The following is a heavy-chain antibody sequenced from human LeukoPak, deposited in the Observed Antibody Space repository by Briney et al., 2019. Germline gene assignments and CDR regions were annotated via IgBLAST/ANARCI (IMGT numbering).Heavy chain of an antibody. CDR3: AGGYDSSGYYRRPFDY. CDR1: SGSFSGYY. D-gene: IGHD3-22*01. J-gene: IGHJ4*02. Sequence: PSETLSLTCAVYSGSFSGYYWSWIRQPPGKGLEWIGEINHSGSTNYNPSLKSRVTISVDTSKNQFSLKLSSVTAADTAVYYCAGGYDSSGYYRRPFDYWGQGTLVTVSS. CDR2: INHSGST. V-gene: IGHV4-34*01.